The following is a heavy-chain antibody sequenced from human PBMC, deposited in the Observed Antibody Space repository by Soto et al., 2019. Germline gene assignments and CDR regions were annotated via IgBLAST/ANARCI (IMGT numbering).Heavy chain of an antibody. D-gene: IGHD1-26*01. Sequence: ASVKVSCKASGGTFSSYAISWVRQAPGQGLEWMGGIIPILGIANYAQKFQGRVTITADKSTSTAYMELSSLRSEDTAVYYCALALNGDGIVGATVYYYYYGMDVWGQGTTVTVSS. CDR1: GGTFSSYA. J-gene: IGHJ6*02. CDR3: ALALNGDGIVGATVYYYYYGMDV. V-gene: IGHV1-69*10. CDR2: IIPILGIA.